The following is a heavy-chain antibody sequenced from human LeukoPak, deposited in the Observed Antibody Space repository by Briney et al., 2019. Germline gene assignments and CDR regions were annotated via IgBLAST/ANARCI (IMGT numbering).Heavy chain of an antibody. D-gene: IGHD5-24*01. V-gene: IGHV1-46*01. Sequence: ASVKVSCKASGYTFSNYYMHWVRQAPGQGLEWMGVTNPRGGSTTYAQKFQGRVTMSRDTSTSTVHMELSSLRSEDTAAYYCARETYNNYSGMDVWGQGTTVTVSS. CDR1: GYTFSNYY. CDR2: TNPRGGST. CDR3: ARETYNNYSGMDV. J-gene: IGHJ6*02.